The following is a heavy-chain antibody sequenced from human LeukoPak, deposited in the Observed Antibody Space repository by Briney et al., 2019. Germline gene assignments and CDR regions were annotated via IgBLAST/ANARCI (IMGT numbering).Heavy chain of an antibody. Sequence: KASETLSLTCTVSGYSISSGYYWGWIRQPPGKGLEWIGSIYHSGSTYYNPSLKMGGTISVDTSTNQFSLKLSSVTAAAAAVYSCARGPGQLTSECFDSWGQGILVTVSS. CDR1: GYSISSGYY. J-gene: IGHJ5*01. CDR3: ARGPGQLTSECFDS. D-gene: IGHD6-13*01. CDR2: IYHSGST. V-gene: IGHV4-38-2*02.